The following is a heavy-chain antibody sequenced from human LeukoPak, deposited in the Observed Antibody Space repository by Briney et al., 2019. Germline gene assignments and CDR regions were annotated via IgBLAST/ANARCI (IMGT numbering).Heavy chain of an antibody. Sequence: ASVKVSCKASGYTFTRCDINWVRQATGQGLEWMGWMNTKSGNTGHAQKFQGRVTITSDTSISTVYMELSSLSSEDTAVYFCARVDGSADYWGQGTLVTVSS. CDR3: ARVDGSADY. J-gene: IGHJ4*02. D-gene: IGHD3-22*01. CDR1: GYTFTRCD. V-gene: IGHV1-8*03. CDR2: MNTKSGNT.